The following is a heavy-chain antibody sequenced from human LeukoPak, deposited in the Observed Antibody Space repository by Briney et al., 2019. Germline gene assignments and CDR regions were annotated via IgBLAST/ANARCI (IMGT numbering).Heavy chain of an antibody. CDR2: ISASGDGS. V-gene: IGHV3-23*01. CDR1: GFTFSSYA. D-gene: IGHD4-11*01. J-gene: IGHJ4*02. Sequence: GGSLRLSCAASGFTFSSYAINWVRQAPGKGLEWVSSISASGDGSYFALSVKGRFTISRDNFKNTLSLQMNSLRAEDTAVYYCAKATDDYSRRGIDYWGQGTLVTVSS. CDR3: AKATDDYSRRGIDY.